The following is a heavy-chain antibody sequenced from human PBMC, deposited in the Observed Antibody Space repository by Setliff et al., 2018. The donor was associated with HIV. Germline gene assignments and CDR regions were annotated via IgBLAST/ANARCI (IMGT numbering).Heavy chain of an antibody. CDR2: INHSGST. CDR3: VRGRIDTYWDYFKEYFFNYIDV. D-gene: IGHD3-9*01. Sequence: SETLSLTCAVYGESFSGYYWSWTRQPPGQGLEWIGEINHSGSTNYNSSLKSRVTISLDTSKNQLSLSLTSASAADTAVYFCVRGRIDTYWDYFKEYFFNYIDVWGQGTTVTVSS. V-gene: IGHV4-34*01. J-gene: IGHJ6*03. CDR1: GESFSGYY.